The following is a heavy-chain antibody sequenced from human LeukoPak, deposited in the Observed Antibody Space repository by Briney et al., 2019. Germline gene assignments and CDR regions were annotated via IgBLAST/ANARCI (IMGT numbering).Heavy chain of an antibody. D-gene: IGHD7-27*01. J-gene: IGHJ4*02. CDR1: GLTFSSNY. Sequence: PGGSLRLSCAVSGLTFSSNYLAWFRQPPGKGLEWVSVIYIDGRTKYIDSVKGRFTISRDNSKNTLSLQMTTLRPDDTAVFYCARRPPGVGHWEYFDYWGEGTLVTVSS. CDR2: IYIDGRT. CDR3: ARRPPGVGHWEYFDY. V-gene: IGHV3-66*02.